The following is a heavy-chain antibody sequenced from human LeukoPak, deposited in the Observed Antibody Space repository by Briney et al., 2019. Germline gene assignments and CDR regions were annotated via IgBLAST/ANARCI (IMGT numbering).Heavy chain of an antibody. CDR3: ASETYDILTL. V-gene: IGHV4-31*03. CDR2: IYYSGST. J-gene: IGHJ4*02. CDR1: GGSISSGGYY. Sequence: NTSETLSLTCTVSGGSISSGGYYWSWIRQHPGKGLEWIGYIYYSGSTYYNPSLKSRVTISVDTSKNQFSLKLSSVTAADTAVYYCASETYDILTLWGQGTLVTVSS. D-gene: IGHD3-9*01.